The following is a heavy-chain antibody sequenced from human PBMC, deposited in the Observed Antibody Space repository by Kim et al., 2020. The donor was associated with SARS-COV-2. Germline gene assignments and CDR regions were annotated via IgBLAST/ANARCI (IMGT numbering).Heavy chain of an antibody. CDR3: AKDRHLWFGDTRGYFDY. V-gene: IGHV3-23*01. CDR1: GFTFSSYA. J-gene: IGHJ4*02. CDR2: ISGSGGST. Sequence: GGSLRLSCAASGFTFSSYAMSWVRQAPGKGLEWVSAISGSGGSTYYADSVKGRFTISRDNSKNTLYLQMNSLRAEDTAVYYCAKDRHLWFGDTRGYFDYWGQGTLVTVSS. D-gene: IGHD3-10*01.